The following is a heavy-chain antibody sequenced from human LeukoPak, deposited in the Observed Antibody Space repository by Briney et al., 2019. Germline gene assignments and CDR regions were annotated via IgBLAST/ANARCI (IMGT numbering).Heavy chain of an antibody. V-gene: IGHV4-39*07. Sequence: SETLSLTCSVSGGSISSSSYYWGWIRQPPGNPGKGLEWIGSIYYGGSTYNSPSLKSRVTISVDRSRNQVSLRLTSVTAADTAVYYCARDSHTPMVLDFWGQGNVVTVSS. D-gene: IGHD5-18*01. CDR2: IYYGGST. CDR3: ARDSHTPMVLDF. CDR1: GGSISSSSYY. J-gene: IGHJ4*02.